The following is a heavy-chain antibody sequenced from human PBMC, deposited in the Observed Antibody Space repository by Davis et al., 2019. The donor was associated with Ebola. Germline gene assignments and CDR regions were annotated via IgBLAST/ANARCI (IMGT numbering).Heavy chain of an antibody. Sequence: MPSETLSLTCTVSGYSISSGYYWGWIRQPPGKGLEWIGSIYHSGSTYYNPSLKSRVTISVDTSKNQFSLKLSSVTAADTAVYYCARRRYGDYYYYGMDVWGQGTTVTVSS. CDR1: GYSISSGYY. D-gene: IGHD4-17*01. J-gene: IGHJ6*02. CDR2: IYHSGST. CDR3: ARRRYGDYYYYGMDV. V-gene: IGHV4-38-2*02.